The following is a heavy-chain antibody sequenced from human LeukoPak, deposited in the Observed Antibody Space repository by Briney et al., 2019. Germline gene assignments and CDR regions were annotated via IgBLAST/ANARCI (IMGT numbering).Heavy chain of an antibody. J-gene: IGHJ4*02. CDR2: ISWNSGSI. V-gene: IGHV3-9*01. Sequence: PGGSLRLSCAASGFTFDDYAMHWVRQAPGKGLEWVSGISWNSGSIGYADSVKGRFTISRDNAKNSLYLQMNSLRAEDTALYYCAKPIRGEDYFDYWGQGTLVTVSS. CDR1: GFTFDDYA. D-gene: IGHD3-10*01. CDR3: AKPIRGEDYFDY.